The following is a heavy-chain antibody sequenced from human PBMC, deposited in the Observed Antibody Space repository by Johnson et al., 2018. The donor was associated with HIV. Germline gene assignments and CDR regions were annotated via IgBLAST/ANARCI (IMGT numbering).Heavy chain of an antibody. D-gene: IGHD5-18*01. V-gene: IGHV3-23*04. CDR2: ISGSGGST. CDR1: GFTFSSYA. Sequence: EVQLVESGGGVVQPGRSLRLSCAASGFTFSSYAMSWVRQAPGKGLEWVSAISGSGGSTYYADSVKGRFTISRDNSKNTLYLQMNSLRAEDTAVYYCAKGGYSYGNAFDIWGQGTMVTVSS. CDR3: AKGGYSYGNAFDI. J-gene: IGHJ3*02.